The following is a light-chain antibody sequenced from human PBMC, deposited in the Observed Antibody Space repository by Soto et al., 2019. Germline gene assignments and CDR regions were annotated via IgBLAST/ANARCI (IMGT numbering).Light chain of an antibody. CDR1: QSVSSY. J-gene: IGKJ1*01. V-gene: IGKV3-11*01. CDR3: LQRSNWPRT. Sequence: EIVLTQSPATVSLSPGERATLSCRASQSVSSYLAWYQHKPGQAPRLLIYDASKRATGIPARFSGSGSGTDFTLTISSLDPEDFAVYYCLQRSNWPRTFGLGTKVEIK. CDR2: DAS.